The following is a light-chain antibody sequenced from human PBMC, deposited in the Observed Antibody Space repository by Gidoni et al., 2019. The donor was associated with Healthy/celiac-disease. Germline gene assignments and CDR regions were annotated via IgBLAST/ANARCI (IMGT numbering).Light chain of an antibody. CDR2: RDS. CDR3: QVWDSSTAA. CDR1: NIGSKN. Sequence: SYELTQPLSVSVALGQSARITGGGNNIGSKNVHWYQQKPGQASVLVIYRDSNRPSGIPERFSGSNSGNTATLTISRAQAGDEADYYCQVWDSSTAAFGGGTKLTVL. J-gene: IGLJ3*02. V-gene: IGLV3-9*01.